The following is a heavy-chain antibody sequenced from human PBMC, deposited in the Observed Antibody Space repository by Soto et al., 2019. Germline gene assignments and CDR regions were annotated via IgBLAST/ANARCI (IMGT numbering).Heavy chain of an antibody. CDR2: ISSSGYI. J-gene: IGHJ6*02. CDR1: GFNFNSYT. Sequence: GSLRLPCAGSGFNFNSYTINWVRHAPGKRLEWLSSISSSGYIFSTDSVRGRFTISRDNAKNSVYLQINSLRAEDTAVYFCARDCSGGSCSPGMDVWGQGTTDTVS. V-gene: IGHV3-21*01. D-gene: IGHD2-15*01. CDR3: ARDCSGGSCSPGMDV.